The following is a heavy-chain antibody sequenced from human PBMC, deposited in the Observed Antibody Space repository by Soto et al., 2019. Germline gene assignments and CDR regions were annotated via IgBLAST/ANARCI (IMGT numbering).Heavy chain of an antibody. D-gene: IGHD4-17*01. CDR2: TRNKANSYTT. J-gene: IGHJ4*02. V-gene: IGHV3-72*01. CDR1: GITFSDHY. Sequence: GGSLRLSCAASGITFSDHYMDWVRQAPGKGLEWVGRTRNKANSYTTEYAASVKGRFTISRDDSKNSLYLLLNSLKTEDTAVWYWARDYGDYGDFWGQGTLVTVSS. CDR3: ARDYGDYGDF.